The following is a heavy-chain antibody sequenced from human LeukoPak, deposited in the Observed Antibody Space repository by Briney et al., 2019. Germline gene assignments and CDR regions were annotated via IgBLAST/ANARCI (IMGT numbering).Heavy chain of an antibody. CDR1: GFSLRTSW. CDR2: IKQDGSEK. CDR3: AKDGGGPLD. V-gene: IGHV3-7*04. J-gene: IGHJ4*02. Sequence: GGSLRLSCAASGFSLRTSWMSWVRQAPGKGLEWVGNIKQDGSEKNYVDSVKGRFTISRDNAKNPLYLQMNSLRAEDTAVYYCAKDGGGPLDWGQGTLVTVSS. D-gene: IGHD3-10*01.